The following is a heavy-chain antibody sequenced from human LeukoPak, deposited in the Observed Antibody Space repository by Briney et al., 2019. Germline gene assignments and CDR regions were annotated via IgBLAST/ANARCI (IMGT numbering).Heavy chain of an antibody. D-gene: IGHD3-22*01. V-gene: IGHV4-59*08. J-gene: IGHJ4*02. CDR2: IYYSGST. Sequence: SETLSLTCTVSGGSISSYYWSWIRQPPGKGLEWIGYIYYSGSTNYNPSLKSRVTISVDTSKNQFSLKLSSVTAADTAVYYCASLVGVWFADYWGQGTLVTVSS. CDR3: ASLVGVWFADY. CDR1: GGSISSYY.